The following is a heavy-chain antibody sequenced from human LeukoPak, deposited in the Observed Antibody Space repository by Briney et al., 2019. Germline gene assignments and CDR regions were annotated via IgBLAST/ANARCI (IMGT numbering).Heavy chain of an antibody. V-gene: IGHV4-38-2*02. Sequence: SETLSLTCTVSGYSISSGYYWGWIRQPPGKGLAWIGSIYHSGSTYYNPSLKSRVTISADTSKNQFSLKLSSVTAADTAVYYCARPLTGEYAFDIWGQGTMVTVSS. J-gene: IGHJ3*02. CDR3: ARPLTGEYAFDI. D-gene: IGHD7-27*01. CDR1: GYSISSGYY. CDR2: IYHSGST.